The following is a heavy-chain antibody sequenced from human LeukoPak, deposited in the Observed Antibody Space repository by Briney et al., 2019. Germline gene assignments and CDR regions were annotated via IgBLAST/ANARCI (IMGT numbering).Heavy chain of an antibody. D-gene: IGHD1-26*01. CDR2: INLNSGGT. V-gene: IGHV1-2*02. J-gene: IGHJ4*02. CDR1: GYTFTGYY. CDR3: ARDISIVGATVDY. Sequence: GASVKVSCKASGYTFTGYYMHWVRQAPGQGLEWMGWINLNSGGTNYAQKFQGRVTMTRDTSISTAYMELSRLRSDDTAVYYCARDISIVGATVDYWGQGTLVTVSS.